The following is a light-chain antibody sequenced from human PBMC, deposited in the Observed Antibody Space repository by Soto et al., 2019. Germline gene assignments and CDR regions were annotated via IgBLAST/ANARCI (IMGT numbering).Light chain of an antibody. Sequence: AIQITQSPSSLSSSVGDRGTITCLSSQGIRNDLGWYQQKPGKAPKLLIYAASSLQSGVPSRFSGSGSGTDFTLTISSLQPEDFATYYCLQDYSYPYTFGQGTKVDIK. CDR2: AAS. CDR1: QGIRND. CDR3: LQDYSYPYT. V-gene: IGKV1-6*01. J-gene: IGKJ2*01.